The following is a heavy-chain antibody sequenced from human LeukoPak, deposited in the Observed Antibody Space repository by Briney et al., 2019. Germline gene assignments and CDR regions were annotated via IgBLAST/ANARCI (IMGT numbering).Heavy chain of an antibody. V-gene: IGHV1-2*02. CDR2: INPNSGVT. CDR1: GYTFTGYY. CDR3: ARQGALVKGIDY. J-gene: IGHJ4*02. Sequence: ASVKVSCKASGYTFTGYYMHWVRQAPGQGPEWMGWINPNSGVTNYAQKFQGRVTMTRDTPISTVYMELSRLRSDDTAVYYCARQGALVKGIDYWGQGTLVTVSS. D-gene: IGHD6-13*01.